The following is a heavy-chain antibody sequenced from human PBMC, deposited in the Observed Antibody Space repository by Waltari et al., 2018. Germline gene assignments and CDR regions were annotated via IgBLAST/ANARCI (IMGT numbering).Heavy chain of an antibody. J-gene: IGHJ4*02. CDR3: ARDRAAGYFDY. D-gene: IGHD6-13*01. V-gene: IGHV1-2*06. CDR2: INPNSGGT. Sequence: QVHLVQAGAEVKKHGASVKVSRKASGYPFTGYYMHWVRQAPGQGLEWMGRINPNSGGTNYAQKFQGRVTMTRDTSISTAYMELSRLRSDDTAVYYCARDRAAGYFDYWGQGTLVTVSS. CDR1: GYPFTGYY.